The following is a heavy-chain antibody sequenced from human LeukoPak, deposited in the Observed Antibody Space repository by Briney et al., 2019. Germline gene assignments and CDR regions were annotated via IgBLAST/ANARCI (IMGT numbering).Heavy chain of an antibody. CDR3: AREETPYYGSGSYSPGDY. Sequence: GGSLRPSCTVSGFNFSRYAMHWVRQAPGQGLAWVAAMSYDGRSDFYTDSVRGRFTISRDNSKNTLFLEMNNLRVEDTALYYCAREETPYYGSGSYSPGDYWGQGTLVTVSS. J-gene: IGHJ4*02. D-gene: IGHD3-10*01. CDR2: MSYDGRSD. V-gene: IGHV3-30*03. CDR1: GFNFSRYA.